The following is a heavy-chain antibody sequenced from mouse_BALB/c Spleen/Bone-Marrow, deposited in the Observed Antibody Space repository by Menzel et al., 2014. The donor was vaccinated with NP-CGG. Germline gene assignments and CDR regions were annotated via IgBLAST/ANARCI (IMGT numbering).Heavy chain of an antibody. CDR1: GFSLTSYG. Sequence: VKVVESGPGLVAPSQSLSITCTVSGFSLTSYGVHWVRQPPGKGLEWLGVIWAGGVTNYNSALMSRLSISKDNSKNQVCLKRNSLQTDDTAMYYCARGTTGYFDYWGQGTTLTVSS. J-gene: IGHJ2*01. CDR2: IWAGGVT. V-gene: IGHV2-9*02. D-gene: IGHD1-1*01. CDR3: ARGTTGYFDY.